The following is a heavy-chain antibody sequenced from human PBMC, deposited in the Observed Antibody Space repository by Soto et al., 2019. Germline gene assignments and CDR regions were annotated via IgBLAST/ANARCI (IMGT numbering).Heavy chain of an antibody. Sequence: SETLSLTCTVSGGSISSSSYFWGWIRQPPGKGLEWIGSLYFSGITYYNPSLKSRVTISVDTSKTQFSLKLSSVTAADTAVYYCASKSAMVTFYYSYGRDVWGQGTTVTVS. V-gene: IGHV4-39*01. D-gene: IGHD5-18*01. CDR1: GGSISSSSYF. CDR3: ASKSAMVTFYYSYGRDV. CDR2: LYFSGIT. J-gene: IGHJ6*02.